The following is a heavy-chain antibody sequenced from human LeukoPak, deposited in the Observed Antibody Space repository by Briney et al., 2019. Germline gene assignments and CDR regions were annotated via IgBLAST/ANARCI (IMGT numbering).Heavy chain of an antibody. J-gene: IGHJ4*02. D-gene: IGHD3-22*01. CDR2: ISGSGGRT. V-gene: IGHV3-23*01. CDR1: GFTFNSYA. Sequence: GSLRLSCAASGFTFNSYAMSWVRQAPGEGLEWVSGISGSGGRTYYADSLKGRFTISRDNSKNTLYLQMNSLRVEDTAVYYCAKRNYYDSRGYYEYYFDDWGQGTLVTVSS. CDR3: AKRNYYDSRGYYEYYFDD.